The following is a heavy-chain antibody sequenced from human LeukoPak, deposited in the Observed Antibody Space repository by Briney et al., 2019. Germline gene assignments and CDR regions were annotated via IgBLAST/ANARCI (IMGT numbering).Heavy chain of an antibody. J-gene: IGHJ4*02. CDR3: ARLDTEMAFDY. CDR1: GYSFTTYW. D-gene: IGHD5-18*01. CDR2: IDPSDSYT. Sequence: HGESLKISCKGSGYSFTTYWITWVRQMPGKGLEWMGRIDPSDSYTNYSPSFQGHFTISADKSISTAYLQWSSLKASDTAMYYCARLDTEMAFDYWGQGTLVTVSS. V-gene: IGHV5-10-1*01.